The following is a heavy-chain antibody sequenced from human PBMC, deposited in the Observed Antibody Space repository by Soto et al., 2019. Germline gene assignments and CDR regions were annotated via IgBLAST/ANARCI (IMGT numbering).Heavy chain of an antibody. CDR2: INHSGST. CDR1: GGSFSGYY. CDR3: ARGYRYGRDFDY. Sequence: QVQLQQWGAGLLKPSETLSLTCAVYGGSFSGYYWSWIRQPPGKGLEWIGEINHSGSTNYNPSLKSRVTISVDTSKNTFSLKLSSVTAADTAVYYCARGYRYGRDFDYWGQGTLVTVSS. J-gene: IGHJ4*02. V-gene: IGHV4-34*01. D-gene: IGHD1-20*01.